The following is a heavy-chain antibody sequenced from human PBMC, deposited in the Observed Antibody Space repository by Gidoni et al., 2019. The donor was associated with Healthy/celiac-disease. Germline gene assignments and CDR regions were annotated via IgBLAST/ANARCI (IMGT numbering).Heavy chain of an antibody. D-gene: IGHD6-13*01. V-gene: IGHV3-7*01. CDR3: ARERRGIAAAGTYYYYGMDV. Sequence: EVQLVESGGGLVQPGGSLRLSCAASGFTFSSDWMSWVRQAPGKGLEWVANRKQDGSEKYYVDSVKGPFNISRDNAKNSLYLQMNSLRAEDTAVYYCARERRGIAAAGTYYYYGMDVWGQGTTVTVSS. CDR2: RKQDGSEK. J-gene: IGHJ6*02. CDR1: GFTFSSDW.